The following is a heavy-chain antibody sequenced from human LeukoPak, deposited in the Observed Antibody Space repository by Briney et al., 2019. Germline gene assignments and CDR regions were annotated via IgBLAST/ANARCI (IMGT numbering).Heavy chain of an antibody. Sequence: GESLRLSCEASGFPFSSYRMNWVRQAPGKGLEWVSYISSSGSTIYYADSVKGRFTISRDNAKNSLYLQMNSLRAEDTAVYYCAELGITMIGGVWGKGTTVTISS. CDR2: ISSSGSTI. CDR1: GFPFSSYR. J-gene: IGHJ6*04. D-gene: IGHD3-10*02. V-gene: IGHV3-48*03. CDR3: AELGITMIGGV.